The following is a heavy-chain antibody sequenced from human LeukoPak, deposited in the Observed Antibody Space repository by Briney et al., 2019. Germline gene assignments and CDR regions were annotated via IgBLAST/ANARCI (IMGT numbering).Heavy chain of an antibody. CDR3: ARTIPHSSGWYSWDYYYYGMDV. J-gene: IGHJ6*02. CDR1: GGSISSYY. V-gene: IGHV4-4*07. Sequence: SETLSLTCTVSGGSISSYYWSWIWQPAGKGLEWIGRIYTSGSTNYNPSLKRRVTISVDTSKNQFSLKPSSVTAADTAVYYCARTIPHSSGWYSWDYYYYGMDVWGQGTTVTVSS. CDR2: IYTSGST. D-gene: IGHD6-19*01.